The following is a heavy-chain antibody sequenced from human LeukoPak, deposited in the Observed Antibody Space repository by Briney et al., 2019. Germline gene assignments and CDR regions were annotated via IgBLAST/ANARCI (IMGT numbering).Heavy chain of an antibody. CDR3: ARQVVVPAAMSDWFDP. CDR2: IYYSGST. V-gene: IGHV4-59*01. J-gene: IGHJ5*02. Sequence: PSETLSPTCTVSGGSISSYYWSWIRQPPGKGLEWIGYIYYSGSTNYNPSLKSRVTISVDTSKNQFSLKLSSVTAADTAVYYCARQVVVPAAMSDWFDPWGQGTLVTVSS. CDR1: GGSISSYY. D-gene: IGHD2-2*01.